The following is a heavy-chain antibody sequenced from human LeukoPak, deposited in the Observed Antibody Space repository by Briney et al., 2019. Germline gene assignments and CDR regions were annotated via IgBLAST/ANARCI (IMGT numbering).Heavy chain of an antibody. CDR1: GFTFSGYS. V-gene: IGHV3-21*01. CDR3: ARHVYSSGWGAFDI. Sequence: GGSLRLSCAASGFTFSGYSMNWVRQAPGKGLEWVSPISRSATYLYYADSLQGRFTVSRDDAKSSLYLQMNSLSAEDTAVYYCARHVYSSGWGAFDIWGQGTMVTVSS. D-gene: IGHD6-19*01. J-gene: IGHJ3*02. CDR2: ISRSATYL.